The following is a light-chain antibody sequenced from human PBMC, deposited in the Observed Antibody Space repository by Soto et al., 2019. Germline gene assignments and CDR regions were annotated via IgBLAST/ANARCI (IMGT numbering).Light chain of an antibody. J-gene: IGKJ1*01. V-gene: IGKV1-39*01. CDR2: AAS. CDR1: QNIDTH. Sequence: DIQMTQSPSCLYASVGGRLTITCRASQNIDTHLSWYQLKPGKAPKXXIYAASTLQSGVPSRFSGSVSGTEGTLTINSLQQEDFVTYSCQQGHSTTRTFGQGTKVDIK. CDR3: QQGHSTTRT.